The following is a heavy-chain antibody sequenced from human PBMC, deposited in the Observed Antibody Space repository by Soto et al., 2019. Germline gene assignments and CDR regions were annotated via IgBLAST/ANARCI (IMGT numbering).Heavy chain of an antibody. CDR2: IYDTGSA. J-gene: IGHJ4*02. V-gene: IGHV4-30-4*01. D-gene: IGHD3-22*01. CDR3: ARVPFPYYYDSSGPFDY. Sequence: SETLSLTCRVAGGSLRSGDYYWSWLRQPPGKGPEWIGYIYDTGSAYYNPSLESRVTMSVDTSKNQFSLKLSSVTAADTAVYYCARVPFPYYYDSSGPFDYWGQGTLVTVSS. CDR1: GGSLRSGDYY.